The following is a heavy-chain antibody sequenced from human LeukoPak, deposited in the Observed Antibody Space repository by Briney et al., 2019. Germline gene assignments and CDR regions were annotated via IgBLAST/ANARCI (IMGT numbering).Heavy chain of an antibody. D-gene: IGHD3-22*01. CDR2: ISGSGGST. CDR1: GFTFSSYA. J-gene: IGHJ6*03. V-gene: IGHV3-23*01. Sequence: GGSLRLSCAASGFTFSSYAMSWVRQAPGKGLEWVSAISGSGGSTYYADSVKGRFTISRDNSKNTLYLQMNSLRAEDTAVYYCAKESADSSGYDYYYYYYMDVWGKGTTVTVSS. CDR3: AKESADSSGYDYYYYYYMDV.